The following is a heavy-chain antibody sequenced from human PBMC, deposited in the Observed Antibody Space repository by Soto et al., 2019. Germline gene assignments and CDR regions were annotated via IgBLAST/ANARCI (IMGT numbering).Heavy chain of an antibody. J-gene: IGHJ6*03. CDR2: IYYSGST. V-gene: IGHV4-59*01. D-gene: IGHD6-13*01. CDR1: GGSISSYY. Sequence: SETLSLTCTVSGGSISSYYWSWIRQPPGKGLEWIGYIYYSGSTNYNPSLKSRVTISVDTSKNQFSLKLSSVTAADTAVYYCARLYSSSWYKGYYYYMDVWGKGTTVTVSS. CDR3: ARLYSSSWYKGYYYYMDV.